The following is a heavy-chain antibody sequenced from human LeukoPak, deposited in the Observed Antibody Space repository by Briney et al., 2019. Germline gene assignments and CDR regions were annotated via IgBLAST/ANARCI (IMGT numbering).Heavy chain of an antibody. CDR2: ISWNSGSI. Sequence: GGSLRLSCAASGFTFDDYAMHWVRQAPGKGLEWVSGISWNSGSIGYADSVKGRFTISRDNAKNSLYLQMNSLRAEDTALYYCAKCNNKDTAMDDDAFDIWGQGTMVTVSS. V-gene: IGHV3-9*01. CDR3: AKCNNKDTAMDDDAFDI. D-gene: IGHD5-18*01. CDR1: GFTFDDYA. J-gene: IGHJ3*02.